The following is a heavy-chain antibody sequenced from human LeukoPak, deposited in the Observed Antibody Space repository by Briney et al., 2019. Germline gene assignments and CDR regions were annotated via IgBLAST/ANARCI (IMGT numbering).Heavy chain of an antibody. D-gene: IGHD6-19*01. CDR3: ASVAGPFDC. J-gene: IGHJ4*02. V-gene: IGHV4-59*01. CDR1: GGSISSNC. CDR2: ICYSGST. Sequence: SETLSLTCTVSGGSISSNCWSWIRQPPGKGLEWSAYICYSGSTNYNPSLKSRVTTSVDTSKNQFSLKLSSVTAADTAVYYCASVAGPFDCWGQGTLVTVSS.